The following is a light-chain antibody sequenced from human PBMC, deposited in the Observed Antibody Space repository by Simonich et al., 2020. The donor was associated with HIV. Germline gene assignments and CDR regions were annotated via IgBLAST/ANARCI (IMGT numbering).Light chain of an antibody. CDR2: GAS. J-gene: IGKJ1*01. CDR3: QQYNTRPGT. CDR1: PSVSSN. V-gene: IGKV3-15*01. Sequence: EIVMTQSPATLSVSPGERATLSCRASPSVSSNLAWYQQKPGQAPRLLIYGASTRATGIPARFSGSGSGTEFTLTISSLQSEDFAVYYCQQYNTRPGTFGQGTKVEIK.